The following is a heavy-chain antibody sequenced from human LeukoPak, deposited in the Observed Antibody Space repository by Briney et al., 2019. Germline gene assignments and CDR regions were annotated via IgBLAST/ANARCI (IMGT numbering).Heavy chain of an antibody. CDR2: IYYSGST. CDR3: AKSNGYGLVDI. CDR1: GGSIGSYY. Sequence: SETLSLTCTVSGGSIGSYYWSWLRQPPGKGLEWIWYIYYSGSTNYNPSLKSRVTISVDTSKNQFSLKLTSVTAADTAVYYCAKSNGYGLVDIWGQGTMVTVSS. D-gene: IGHD3-22*01. V-gene: IGHV4-59*01. J-gene: IGHJ3*02.